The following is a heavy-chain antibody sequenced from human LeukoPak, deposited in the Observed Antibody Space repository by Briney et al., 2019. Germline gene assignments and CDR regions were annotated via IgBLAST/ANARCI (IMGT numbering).Heavy chain of an antibody. CDR2: TNPDGSIK. CDR3: VSGFLQWLY. Sequence: GGSLRLSCAASGFIFGGYWMSWVRQAPGRGLKWVANTNPDGSIKYYVDSVNGRFTISRDNAKNSLYLQMNSLRAEDTAVYYCVSGFLQWLYWGQGTLVTVSS. D-gene: IGHD3-3*01. CDR1: GFIFGGYW. J-gene: IGHJ4*02. V-gene: IGHV3-7*01.